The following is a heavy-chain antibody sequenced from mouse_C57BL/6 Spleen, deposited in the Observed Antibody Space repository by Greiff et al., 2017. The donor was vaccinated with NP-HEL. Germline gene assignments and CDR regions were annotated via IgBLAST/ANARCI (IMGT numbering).Heavy chain of an antibody. J-gene: IGHJ2*01. CDR1: GFSLSTFGMG. Sequence: QVTLKESGPGILQPSQTLSLTCSFSGFSLSTFGMGVGWIRQPSGKGLEWLAHIWWDADKYSNPALKSRLTISKDTSKSQVFLKIANVDTADTATYYCARMNTTVVARGEYYFDYWGQGTTLTVSS. D-gene: IGHD1-1*01. CDR2: IWWDADK. V-gene: IGHV8-8*01. CDR3: ARMNTTVVARGEYYFDY.